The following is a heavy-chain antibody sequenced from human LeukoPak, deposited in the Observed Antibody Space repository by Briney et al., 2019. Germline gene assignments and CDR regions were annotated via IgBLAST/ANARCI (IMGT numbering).Heavy chain of an antibody. J-gene: IGHJ5*02. CDR2: INSDGSST. D-gene: IGHD6-19*01. CDR1: GFTFSSYW. CDR3: ARDAEYSSGWSRYGWFDP. Sequence: GGSLRHSCAASGFTFSSYWMHWVRQAPGKGLVWVSRINSDGSSTSYADSVKGRFTISRDNAKNTLYLQMNSLRAEDTAVYYCARDAEYSSGWSRYGWFDPWGQGTLVTVSS. V-gene: IGHV3-74*01.